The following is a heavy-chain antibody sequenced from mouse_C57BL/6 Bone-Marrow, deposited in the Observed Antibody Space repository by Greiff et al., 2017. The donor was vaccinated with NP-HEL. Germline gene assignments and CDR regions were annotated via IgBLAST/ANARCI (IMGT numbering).Heavy chain of an antibody. J-gene: IGHJ3*01. CDR1: GYTFTSYG. D-gene: IGHD2-4*01. CDR3: ARERGLRRGAWFAY. Sequence: VQGVESGAELARPGASVKLSCKASGYTFTSYGISWVKQRTGQGLEWIGEIYPRSGNTYYNEKFKGKATLTADKSSSTAYMELRSLTSEDSAVYFCARERGLRRGAWFAYWGQGTLVTVSA. V-gene: IGHV1-81*01. CDR2: IYPRSGNT.